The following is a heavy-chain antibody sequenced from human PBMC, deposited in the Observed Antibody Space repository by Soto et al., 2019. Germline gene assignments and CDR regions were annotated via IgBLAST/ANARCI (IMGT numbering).Heavy chain of an antibody. Sequence: EVQLVESGGGLVQPGGSLRLSCAASGFTFSTYWMHWVRQVPGEGLVWVSRINTDASYTTYADSVKGRFTISRDNAKNTGHLRMNTLRVEDTGVYYGSRWQWPATFDSRGPGTLVTVSS. J-gene: IGHJ4*02. CDR1: GFTFSTYW. D-gene: IGHD6-19*01. CDR3: SRWQWPATFDS. CDR2: INTDASYT. V-gene: IGHV3-74*03.